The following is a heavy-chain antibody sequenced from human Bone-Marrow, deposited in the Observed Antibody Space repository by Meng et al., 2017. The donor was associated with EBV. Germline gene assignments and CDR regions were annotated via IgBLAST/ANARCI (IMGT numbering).Heavy chain of an antibody. CDR2: INPGNGNT. CDR3: ARLDYFDY. V-gene: IGHV1-3*01. Sequence: GQLEQAGAQVKKPGASVKVSCKPTGSTFSSYAMHWLRQAHGQRLEWMGWINPGNGNTKYSQKFQGRVTITRDTSASTAYMELSSLRSEDTAVYYCARLDYFDYWGQGTLVTVSS. J-gene: IGHJ4*02. CDR1: GSTFSSYA.